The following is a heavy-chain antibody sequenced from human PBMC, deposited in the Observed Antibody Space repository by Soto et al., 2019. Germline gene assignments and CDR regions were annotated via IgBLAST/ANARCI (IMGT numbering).Heavy chain of an antibody. Sequence: PGGSLRLSCAASGFTFSSYSMNWVRQAPGKGLEWVSSISSSSSYIYYADSVKGRFTISRDNVKNSLYLQMNSLRAEDTAVYYCARDFMPQWVSDAKQKDWFDPWGQGTLVTVSS. CDR2: ISSSSSYI. V-gene: IGHV3-21*01. CDR3: ARDFMPQWVSDAKQKDWFDP. D-gene: IGHD6-13*01. CDR1: GFTFSSYS. J-gene: IGHJ5*02.